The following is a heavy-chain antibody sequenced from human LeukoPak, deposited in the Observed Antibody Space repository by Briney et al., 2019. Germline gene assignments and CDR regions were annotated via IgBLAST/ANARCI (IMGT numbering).Heavy chain of an antibody. CDR1: GFTFNTYT. Sequence: GGSLRLSCAASGFTFNTYTINWVRQAPGKGLEWVSSISSTRRYIYYADSVKGRFTISRDNAKSSLFLQLNSLRAEDTAVYYCARDGVVVSASPSYWYFDLWGRGTLVTVSS. D-gene: IGHD2-15*01. CDR2: ISSTRRYI. CDR3: ARDGVVVSASPSYWYFDL. J-gene: IGHJ2*01. V-gene: IGHV3-21*01.